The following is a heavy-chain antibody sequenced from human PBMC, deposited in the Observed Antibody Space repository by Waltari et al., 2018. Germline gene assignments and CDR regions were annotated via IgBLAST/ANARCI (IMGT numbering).Heavy chain of an antibody. CDR1: GFTFRTYT. J-gene: IGHJ6*03. CDR3: ARGERDSSGYYFYMDV. D-gene: IGHD3-22*01. V-gene: IGHV3-30-3*01. CDR2: LSYDETNK. Sequence: QVQLVESGGDVVQPGTSLRLSCAASGFTFRTYTMHWVRQAPGKGLEWVAVLSYDETNKGVADSVKGRVTVSRDTSKNTLYLEMKSLRLEDTAVYYCARGERDSSGYYFYMDVWGKGTSVTVSS.